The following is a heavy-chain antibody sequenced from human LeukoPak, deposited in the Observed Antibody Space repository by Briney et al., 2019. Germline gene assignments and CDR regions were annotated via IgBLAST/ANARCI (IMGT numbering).Heavy chain of an antibody. CDR1: GFTVSSNY. V-gene: IGHV3-53*05. CDR2: IYSGGST. CDR3: ARADRRGAFDI. J-gene: IGHJ3*02. Sequence: GGSLRLSCAASGFTVSSNYMSWVRQAPGKGLEWVSVIYSGGSTYYADSVKGRFTISRDNSKNTLYLQMNSLRAEDTAVYYCARADRRGAFDIWGQGTMVTVSS.